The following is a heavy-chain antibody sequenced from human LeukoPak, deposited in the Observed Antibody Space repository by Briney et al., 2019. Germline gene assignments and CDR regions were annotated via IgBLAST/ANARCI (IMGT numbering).Heavy chain of an antibody. CDR2: INPNSGGT. D-gene: IGHD6-13*01. CDR1: GYTFTGYY. J-gene: IGHJ4*02. V-gene: IGHV1-2*02. CDR3: ARDHHSWQSYSSLAYYFDY. Sequence: ASVKVSCKASGYTFTGYYMHWVRQAPGQGLEWMGWINPNSGGTNYAQKFQGRVAMTRDTSISTAYMELSRLRSDDTAVYYCARDHHSWQSYSSLAYYFDYWGQGTLVTVSS.